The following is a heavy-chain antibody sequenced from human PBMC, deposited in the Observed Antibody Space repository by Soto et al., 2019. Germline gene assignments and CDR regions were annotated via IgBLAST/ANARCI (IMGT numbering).Heavy chain of an antibody. V-gene: IGHV4-39*01. CDR2: IYYSGST. CDR3: ADYDSSGYSVY. J-gene: IGHJ4*02. CDR1: GGSISSSSYY. Sequence: SETLSPTCTVSGGSISSSSYYWSWIRQPPGKGLEWIGSIYYSGSTYYNPSLKSRVTISVDTSKNQFSLKLSSVTAADTAVYYCADYDSSGYSVYWGQGTLVTVSS. D-gene: IGHD3-22*01.